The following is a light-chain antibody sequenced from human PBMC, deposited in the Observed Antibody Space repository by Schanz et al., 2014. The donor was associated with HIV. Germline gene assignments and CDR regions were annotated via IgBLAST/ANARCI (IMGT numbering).Light chain of an antibody. Sequence: DIQMTQSPSTLSASVGDRVTITCRASQNIGNWLAWYQQRPGEAPKLLMYQASTLQSGVPSRFSGSGSGTAFSLTISSLQPEDFATYYCQRSRTFGQGTKVDIK. CDR3: QRSRT. CDR2: QAS. CDR1: QNIGNW. V-gene: IGKV1-5*03. J-gene: IGKJ1*01.